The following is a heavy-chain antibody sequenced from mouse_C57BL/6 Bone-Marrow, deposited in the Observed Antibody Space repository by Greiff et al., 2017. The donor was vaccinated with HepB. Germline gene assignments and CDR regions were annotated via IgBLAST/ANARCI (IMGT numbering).Heavy chain of an antibody. CDR3: ARWGFTTVVADY. V-gene: IGHV1-72*01. CDR2: IDPNSGGT. CDR1: GYTFTSYW. Sequence: QVHVKQSGAELVKPGASVKLSCKASGYTFTSYWMHWVKQRPGRGLEWIGRIDPNSGGTKYNEKFKSKATLTVDKPSSTAYMQLSSLTSEDSAVYYCARWGFTTVVADYWGQGTTLTVSS. J-gene: IGHJ2*01. D-gene: IGHD1-1*01.